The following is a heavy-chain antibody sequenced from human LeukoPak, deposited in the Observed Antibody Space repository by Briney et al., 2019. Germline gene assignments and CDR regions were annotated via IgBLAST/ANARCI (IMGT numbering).Heavy chain of an antibody. CDR2: ISYDGSNK. J-gene: IGHJ4*02. D-gene: IGHD5-18*01. CDR1: GFTFSSYA. Sequence: GRSLRLSCAASGFTFSSYAMHWVRQAPGKGLGWVAVISYDGSNKYYADSVKGRFTISRDNSKNTLYLQMNSLRAEDTAVYYCARQKDDTAMVSCYFDYWGQGTLVTVSS. V-gene: IGHV3-30-3*01. CDR3: ARQKDDTAMVSCYFDY.